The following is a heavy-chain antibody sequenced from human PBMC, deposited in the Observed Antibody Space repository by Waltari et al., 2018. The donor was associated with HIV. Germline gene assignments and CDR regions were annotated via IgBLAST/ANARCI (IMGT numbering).Heavy chain of an antibody. CDR1: GFTFSSYG. V-gene: IGHV3-30*18. CDR2: ISYDGSNK. D-gene: IGHD3-10*01. CDR3: AKGRGIDY. J-gene: IGHJ4*02. Sequence: QVQLVESGGGVVQPGRSLRLSCAASGFTFSSYGMHWVRQAPGKGLDWVAVISYDGSNKYYADSVKCRFTISRDNSKTTLYLQMNSLRAEDTAVYYCAKGRGIDYWGQGTLVTVSS.